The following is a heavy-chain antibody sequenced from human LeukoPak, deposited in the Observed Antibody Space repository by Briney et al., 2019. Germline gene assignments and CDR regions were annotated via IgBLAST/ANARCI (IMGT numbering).Heavy chain of an antibody. V-gene: IGHV3-53*01. CDR2: IYSGGST. J-gene: IGHJ6*02. CDR3: ARENMVRGALNIYYYGMDV. CDR1: GFTVSSNY. Sequence: PGGSLRLSCAASGFTVSSNYMSWVRQAPGKGLEWVSVIYSGGSTYYADSVKGRFTISRDNSKNTLYLQMNSLRAEDTAVYYCARENMVRGALNIYYYGMDVWGQGTTVTVSS. D-gene: IGHD3-10*01.